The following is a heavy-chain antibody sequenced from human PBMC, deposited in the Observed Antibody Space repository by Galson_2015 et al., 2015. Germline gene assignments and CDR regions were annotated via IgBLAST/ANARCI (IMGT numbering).Heavy chain of an antibody. J-gene: IGHJ4*02. CDR1: GFTFSSYA. CDR2: ISYDGSNK. V-gene: IGHV3-30-3*01. CDR3: ARVLRRSIAALHY. D-gene: IGHD6-6*01. Sequence: LRLSCAASGFTFSSYAMHWVRQAPGKGLEWVAVISYDGSNKYYADSVEGRFTISRDNSKNTLYLQMNSLRAEDTAVYYCARVLRRSIAALHYWGQGTLVTVSS.